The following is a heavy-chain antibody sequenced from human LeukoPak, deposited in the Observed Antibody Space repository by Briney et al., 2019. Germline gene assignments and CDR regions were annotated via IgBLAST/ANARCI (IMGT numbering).Heavy chain of an antibody. Sequence: SGGSLRLSCAASGFTFSSYEMNWVRQAPGKGLEWVANIKQDGSEKYYVDSVEGRFTISRDNAKNSLYLQMNSLRAEDTAVYYCARDLEDIAFSYWGQGTLVTVSS. CDR1: GFTFSSYE. CDR2: IKQDGSEK. D-gene: IGHD5-12*01. CDR3: ARDLEDIAFSY. J-gene: IGHJ4*02. V-gene: IGHV3-7*01.